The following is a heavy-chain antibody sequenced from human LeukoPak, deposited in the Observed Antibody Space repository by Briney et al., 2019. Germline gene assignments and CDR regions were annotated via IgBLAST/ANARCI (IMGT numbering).Heavy chain of an antibody. CDR3: ARDLVPAAA. CDR1: GFTFRSYS. J-gene: IGHJ5*02. Sequence: TGGSLRLSCAASGFTFRSYSMSWVRQAPGKGLEWVSSISSSSSYIYYEDSVKGRFTISRDNAKNSLYLRMNSLRAEDTAVYYCARDLVPAAAWGQGTLVTVSS. D-gene: IGHD2-2*01. V-gene: IGHV3-21*01. CDR2: ISSSSSYI.